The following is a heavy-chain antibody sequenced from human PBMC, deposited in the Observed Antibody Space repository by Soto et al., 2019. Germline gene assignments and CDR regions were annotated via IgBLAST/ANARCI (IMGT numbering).Heavy chain of an antibody. CDR2: INPILSLS. V-gene: IGHV1-69*02. CDR1: GDTFTFYS. Sequence: QVQLVQSGAEVKKPGSSVRVSCKASGDTFTFYSLHWVRQAPGLWLEWMGRINPILSLSNYAQRFQGRVTRPADKFTSTAYMGLSSLRSEDTAMYYCDSSSGSGYRAFDYWGQGALVTVSS. CDR3: DSSSGSGYRAFDY. J-gene: IGHJ4*02. D-gene: IGHD3-10*01.